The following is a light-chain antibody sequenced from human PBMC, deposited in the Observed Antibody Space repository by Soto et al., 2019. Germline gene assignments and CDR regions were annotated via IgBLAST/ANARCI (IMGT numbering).Light chain of an antibody. Sequence: EIVMTQSPATLSVSPGERATLSCRASQSVSSNLAWYQQKPGQAPRPLIYGASTRATGIPARFSGSGSGTEFTLTISSLQSEDVAVDYCQQYHNWPSYTFGQGTKLEIK. CDR2: GAS. J-gene: IGKJ2*01. CDR1: QSVSSN. V-gene: IGKV3-15*01. CDR3: QQYHNWPSYT.